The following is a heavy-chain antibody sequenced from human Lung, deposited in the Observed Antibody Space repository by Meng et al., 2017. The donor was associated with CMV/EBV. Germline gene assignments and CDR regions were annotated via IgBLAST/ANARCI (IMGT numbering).Heavy chain of an antibody. J-gene: IGHJ4*02. D-gene: IGHD3-10*01. CDR1: GDSITSSSYY. V-gene: IGHV4-39*01. CDR2: MYYSANT. Sequence: SETLSLXCTVSGDSITSSSYYWGWIRKPPGKGLEWIGSMYYSANTYYNPSLRSRVTISVDTSQNQFSLTLTSVTAADTAVYYCAFSSGADYGSGSRDYWGQGXLVTVSS. CDR3: AFSSGADYGSGSRDY.